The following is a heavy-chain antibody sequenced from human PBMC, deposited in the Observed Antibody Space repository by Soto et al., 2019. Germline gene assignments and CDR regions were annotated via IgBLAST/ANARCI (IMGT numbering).Heavy chain of an antibody. V-gene: IGHV1-18*01. CDR2: ISPYNDDT. Sequence: QVQLVQSGTEVKKPGASVKVSCKTSGYTFINYGISWVRQAPGQGLEWMGWISPYNDDTKYAQNFQGRVTLTTDTXXXXXXXXXXXXXXXXXXXXXXXXXXXXXXXXXXXXGXSPPRFYAMDVWGQGTTVTVS. CDR3: XXXXXXXXXXXXXXGXSPPRFYAMDV. CDR1: GYTFINYG. J-gene: IGHJ6*02.